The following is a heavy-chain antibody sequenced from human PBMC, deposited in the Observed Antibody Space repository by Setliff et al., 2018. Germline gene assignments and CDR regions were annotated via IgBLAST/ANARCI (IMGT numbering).Heavy chain of an antibody. CDR2: IYYSGST. J-gene: IGHJ4*02. V-gene: IGHV4-39*07. CDR3: ARGGYSYGLGGFPLDY. Sequence: PSETLSLTCTVSGGSISSSIYYWGWIRQPPGKGLEWIGSIYYSGSTYYNPSLKSRVTISVDTSKNQFSLKLSSVTAADTAVYYCARGGYSYGLGGFPLDYWGQGTLVTVSS. CDR1: GGSISSSIYY. D-gene: IGHD5-18*01.